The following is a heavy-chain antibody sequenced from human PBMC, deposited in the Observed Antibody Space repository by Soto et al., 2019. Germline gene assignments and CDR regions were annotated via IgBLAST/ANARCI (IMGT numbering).Heavy chain of an antibody. V-gene: IGHV1-18*01. D-gene: IGHD5-12*01. CDR3: ARDQTKWLTEAFDI. J-gene: IGHJ3*02. Sequence: HVQLVQSGAEVKKPGASLKVSCKASGYTFISYGVSWGRQAPGQGLEWLGWISPYNANTNYAQKFQGRITMTTDTSTSTVYMDLRSLRTDDTAVYYCARDQTKWLTEAFDIWGQGTMVVVSS. CDR1: GYTFISYG. CDR2: ISPYNANT.